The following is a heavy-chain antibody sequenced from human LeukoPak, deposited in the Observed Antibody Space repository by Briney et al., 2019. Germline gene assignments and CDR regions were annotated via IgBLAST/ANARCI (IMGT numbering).Heavy chain of an antibody. CDR1: GYTFTSYG. CDR3: ARESKGLWLFFDY. Sequence: GASVKVSCKASGYTFTSYGISWVRQAPGQGLEWMGWISAYNGNTNYAQKLQGRVTMTTDISTSTAYMELSRLRSDDTAVYYCARESKGLWLFFDYWGQGTLVTVSS. D-gene: IGHD5-18*01. V-gene: IGHV1-18*01. CDR2: ISAYNGNT. J-gene: IGHJ4*02.